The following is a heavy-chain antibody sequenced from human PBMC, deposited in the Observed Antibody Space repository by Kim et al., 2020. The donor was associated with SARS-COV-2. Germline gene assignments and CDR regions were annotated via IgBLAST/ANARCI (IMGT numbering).Heavy chain of an antibody. V-gene: IGHV1-2*02. J-gene: IGHJ4*02. Sequence: ASVKVSCKASGYTFSGHFMNWVRQAPGQGLEWMGWINPNNCDTYSAPKFQGRVTMTRDTSITTFYMELSSLRYDDTAIYYCARGGVMVTPDYWGQGTLVTVSP. CDR3: ARGGVMVTPDY. D-gene: IGHD5-18*01. CDR1: GYTFSGHF. CDR2: INPNNCDT.